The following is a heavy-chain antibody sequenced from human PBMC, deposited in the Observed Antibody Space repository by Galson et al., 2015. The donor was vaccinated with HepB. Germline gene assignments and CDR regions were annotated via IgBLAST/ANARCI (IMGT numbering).Heavy chain of an antibody. CDR3: AKEYIVGATRVFAFDI. J-gene: IGHJ3*02. CDR2: ISYDGSKK. Sequence: SLRLSCAASGFSFSSYGMHWVRQTPGKGLEWVAVISYDGSKKFYADSVKGRFTFSGDNSKNTLYLQMNSLRAEDTAVYFCAKEYIVGATRVFAFDIWGPGTKVTVST. V-gene: IGHV3-30*18. D-gene: IGHD1-26*01. CDR1: GFSFSSYG.